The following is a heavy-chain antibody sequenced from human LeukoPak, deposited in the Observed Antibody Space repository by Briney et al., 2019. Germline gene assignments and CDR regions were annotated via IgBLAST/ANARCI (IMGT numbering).Heavy chain of an antibody. D-gene: IGHD5-18*01. CDR3: VTPWGVDTAMVIDY. CDR2: ISRNGGST. J-gene: IGHJ4*02. CDR1: GFTFSSYA. V-gene: IGHV3-64D*06. Sequence: GGSLRLSCSASGFTFSSYAMHWVRQAPGKGLEYVSAISRNGGSTYYADSVKGRFTISRDNSKNTLYLQMSSLRAEDTAVYYCVTPWGVDTAMVIDYWGQGTLVTVSS.